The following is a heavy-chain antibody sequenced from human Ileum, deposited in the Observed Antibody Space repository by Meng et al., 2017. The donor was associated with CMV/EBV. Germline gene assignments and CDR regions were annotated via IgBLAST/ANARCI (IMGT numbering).Heavy chain of an antibody. CDR2: ISSSSSYI. Sequence: TCSSDRMNWGGQAAGKGLEWVSSISSSSSYIYYADSVKGRFTISRDNAKNSLYLQMNSLRAEDTAVYYCAKDSSSWYVFPSGPPWFDPWGQGTLVTVSS. D-gene: IGHD6-13*01. V-gene: IGHV3-21*01. CDR3: AKDSSSWYVFPSGPPWFDP. CDR1: TCSSDR. J-gene: IGHJ5*02.